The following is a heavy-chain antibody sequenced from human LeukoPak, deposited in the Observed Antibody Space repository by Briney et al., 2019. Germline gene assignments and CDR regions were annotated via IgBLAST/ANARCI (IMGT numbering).Heavy chain of an antibody. J-gene: IGHJ4*02. CDR1: GFTFSDYS. V-gene: IGHV3-48*02. CDR2: SDGSVDTI. Sequence: AGGSLRLSCAASGFTFSDYSMNWVRQAPGKGLEWVSYSDGSVDTIYYADSGKGRFTISRDNAKNSLDLQMNSLRDEDTAVYYCSRRFDCWGQGTLVTVSS. CDR3: SRRFDC.